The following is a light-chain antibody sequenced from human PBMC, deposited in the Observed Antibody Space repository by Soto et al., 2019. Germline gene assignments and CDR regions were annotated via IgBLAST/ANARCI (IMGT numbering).Light chain of an antibody. V-gene: IGKV1-39*01. Sequence: DIQMTQSPSSLAASVGDSVTITCRASPSIRSYLNWYQQKPGKAPKLLIYAASSLQSGVPSRFSGSGYGTDCTLTISSLQLEDFATYYCQQSFSKFLYNVGQRTKLEIK. CDR1: PSIRSY. J-gene: IGKJ2*01. CDR3: QQSFSKFLYN. CDR2: AAS.